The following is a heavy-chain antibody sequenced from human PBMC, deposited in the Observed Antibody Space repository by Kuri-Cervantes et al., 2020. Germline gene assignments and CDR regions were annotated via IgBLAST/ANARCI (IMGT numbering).Heavy chain of an antibody. D-gene: IGHD3-9*01. J-gene: IGHJ6*02. CDR2: IGTAGDT. CDR1: GFTFSSYG. CDR3: ARANYDILTPPAQNYYYGMDV. Sequence: GESLKISCAASGFTFSSYGMHWVRQATGKGLEWVSAIGTAGDTYYPGSVKGRFTISRENAKNSLYLQMNSLRAGDTAVYYCARANYDILTPPAQNYYYGMDVWGQGTTVTVSS. V-gene: IGHV3-13*01.